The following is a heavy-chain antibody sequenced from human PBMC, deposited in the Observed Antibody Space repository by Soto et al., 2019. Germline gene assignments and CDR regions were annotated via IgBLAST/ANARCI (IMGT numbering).Heavy chain of an antibody. Sequence: EVQLVQSGAEVKKPGESLKISCKGSGYSFTSYWIGWLRQMPGKGREWMGIIYPGDSVTRYSPSFQGQVTISADKSISTAYLQWSSLKASDTAMYYCARTVTTVTLYYGMDVWGQGTTVTVSS. D-gene: IGHD4-17*01. CDR1: GYSFTSYW. CDR3: ARTVTTVTLYYGMDV. CDR2: IYPGDSVT. V-gene: IGHV5-51*01. J-gene: IGHJ6*02.